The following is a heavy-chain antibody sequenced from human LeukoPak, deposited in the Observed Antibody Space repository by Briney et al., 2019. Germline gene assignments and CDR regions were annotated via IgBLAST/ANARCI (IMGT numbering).Heavy chain of an antibody. J-gene: IGHJ4*02. CDR1: GFTVSTDH. D-gene: IGHD1-26*01. V-gene: IGHV3-53*01. CDR2: SYSGGTS. CDR3: ARVWELSFVH. Sequence: GGSLRLSCAASGFTVSTDHMSWVRQAPGKGLEGVAVSYSGGTSQYAESVKGRFTISRDNSYNSLYLQMNSLRAEDTALYYCARVWELSFVHWGQGALVTVSS.